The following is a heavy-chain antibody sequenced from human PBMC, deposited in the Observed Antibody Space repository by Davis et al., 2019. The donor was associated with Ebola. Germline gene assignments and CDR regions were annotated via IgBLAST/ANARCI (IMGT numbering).Heavy chain of an antibody. V-gene: IGHV3-43*02. CDR2: ISGDGGNT. CDR1: GFTFDDYA. D-gene: IGHD3-9*01. CDR3: AKGDILTGYYNFYYYGMDV. J-gene: IGHJ6*02. Sequence: PGGSLRLSCAASGFTFDDYAMHWVRQAPGKGLEWVSLISGDGGNTYYADSVKGRFTISRDNSKNSLYLQMSSLRTEDTALYYCAKGDILTGYYNFYYYGMDVWGQGTTVTVSS.